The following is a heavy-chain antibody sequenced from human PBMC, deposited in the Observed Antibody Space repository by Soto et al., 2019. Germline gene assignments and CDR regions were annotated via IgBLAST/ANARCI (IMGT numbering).Heavy chain of an antibody. CDR2: ISAGGGST. V-gene: IGHV3-23*01. J-gene: IGHJ6*02. D-gene: IGHD2-15*01. Sequence: EVQLLESGGGLVQPGGSLRLSCAASRFTFSSYAMSWVRQAPGKGLEWVSSISAGGGSTYYADSVKGRFTISRDNYKNTLYLQMNSLRAEDTALYYCAKGAAFYYYYGMDVWGQGTTVTVSS. CDR3: AKGAAFYYYYGMDV. CDR1: RFTFSSYA.